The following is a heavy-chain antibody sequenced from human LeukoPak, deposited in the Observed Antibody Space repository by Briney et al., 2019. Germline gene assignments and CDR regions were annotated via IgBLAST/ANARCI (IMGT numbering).Heavy chain of an antibody. Sequence: GASVKVSCKASGYTFTSYYMHWVRQAPGQGLEWMGGIIPIFGTANYAQKFQGRVTITADKSTSTAYMELSSLRSDDTAVYYCARDLAYSGSYYDYWGQGTLVTVSS. J-gene: IGHJ4*02. V-gene: IGHV1-69*06. CDR1: GYTFTSYY. D-gene: IGHD1-26*01. CDR3: ARDLAYSGSYYDY. CDR2: IIPIFGTA.